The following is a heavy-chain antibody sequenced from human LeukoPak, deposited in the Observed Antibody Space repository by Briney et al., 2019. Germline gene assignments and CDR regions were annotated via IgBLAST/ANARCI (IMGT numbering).Heavy chain of an antibody. V-gene: IGHV3-21*01. J-gene: IGHJ4*02. CDR2: ISSSSSYI. CDR1: GFTFSSYS. D-gene: IGHD3-3*01. CDR3: AARYDFWSGPDFDY. Sequence: GGSLRLSCAASGFTFSSYSMNWVRQAPGKGLEWVSSISSSSSYIYYADSVKGRFTISRDNAKNSLYLQMNSLRAEDTAVYYCAARYDFWSGPDFDYWGQGTLVTVSS.